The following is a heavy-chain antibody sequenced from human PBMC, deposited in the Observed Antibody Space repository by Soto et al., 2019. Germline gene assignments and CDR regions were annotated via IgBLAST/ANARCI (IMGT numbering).Heavy chain of an antibody. J-gene: IGHJ6*02. V-gene: IGHV4-59*08. CDR2: FSNSGTT. CDR3: GRHLFSDV. CDR1: GDSISNYY. D-gene: IGHD2-21*01. Sequence: QVQLQESGPGLVKPSETLSLTCTVSGDSISNYYWNWIRQPPGKGLAWIGYFSNSGTTNYNPSLKSRVTISADTSKNQFFLKLTSVTAADTAVYYCGRHLFSDVWGQGTTVTVSS.